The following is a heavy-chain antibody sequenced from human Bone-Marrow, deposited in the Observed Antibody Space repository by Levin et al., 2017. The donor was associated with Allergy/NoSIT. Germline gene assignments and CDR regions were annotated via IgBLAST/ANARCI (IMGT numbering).Heavy chain of an antibody. D-gene: IGHD5-18*01. J-gene: IGHJ6*02. CDR2: INPSDGSA. Sequence: PGESLKISCKTSGYSFISYYMHWVRQAPGQGLEWLGRINPSDGSARYAQKFQDRVIMTRDTSTSTVYMEVSSLRSEDTAVYYCARGPYTALVTGLRYLEHNYGMDVWGPGTTVTVSS. CDR1: GYSFISYY. CDR3: ARGPYTALVTGLRYLEHNYGMDV. V-gene: IGHV1-46*01.